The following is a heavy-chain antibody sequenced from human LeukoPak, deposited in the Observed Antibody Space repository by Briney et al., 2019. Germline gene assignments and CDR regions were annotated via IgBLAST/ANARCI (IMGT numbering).Heavy chain of an antibody. J-gene: IGHJ4*02. V-gene: IGHV3-21*01. D-gene: IGHD6-19*01. Sequence: GGSLRLSCAASGFTFSSYSMNWVRQAPGKGLEWVSSISSSSSYIYYADSAKGRFTISRDNAKNSLYLQMNSLRAEDTAVYYCARGGAVAGRGGGQGTLVTVSS. CDR2: ISSSSSYI. CDR1: GFTFSSYS. CDR3: ARGGAVAGRG.